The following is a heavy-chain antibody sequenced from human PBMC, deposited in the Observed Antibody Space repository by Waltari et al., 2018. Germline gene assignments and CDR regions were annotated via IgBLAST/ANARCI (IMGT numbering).Heavy chain of an antibody. D-gene: IGHD3-3*01. CDR2: INPNSCGT. V-gene: IGHV1-2*06. CDR3: ARDQDFWSGPVDY. Sequence: QVQLVQSGAEVKKPGASVKVSCTASGYTFHGYYMHWGRQAPGQGLEWMGRINPNSCGTNYAQKFQGRVTMTRDTSISTAYMELSRLRSDDTAVYYCARDQDFWSGPVDYWGQGTLVTVSS. CDR1: GYTFHGYY. J-gene: IGHJ4*02.